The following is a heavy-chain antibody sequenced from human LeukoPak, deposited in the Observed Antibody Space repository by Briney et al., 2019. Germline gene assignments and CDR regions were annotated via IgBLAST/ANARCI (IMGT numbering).Heavy chain of an antibody. CDR2: IYYSGST. CDR1: GGSISSSSYY. V-gene: IGHV4-39*02. Sequence: SETLSLTCTVSGGSISSSSYYWGWIRQPPGKGLEWIGTIYYSGSTYYNPSLKSRVTISVDTSQNQFSLRLSSVTAADTAVYYCARDVDIVATVWFDPWGQGTLVTIFS. D-gene: IGHD5-12*01. J-gene: IGHJ5*02. CDR3: ARDVDIVATVWFDP.